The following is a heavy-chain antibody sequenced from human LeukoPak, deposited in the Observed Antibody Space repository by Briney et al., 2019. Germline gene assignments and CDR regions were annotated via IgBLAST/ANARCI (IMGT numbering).Heavy chain of an antibody. J-gene: IGHJ6*03. CDR3: AKDGVVVVTRSDYYYYMDV. CDR1: GFTFSSYA. D-gene: IGHD3-22*01. CDR2: ISGSGGST. Sequence: GGSLRLSCAASGFTFSSYAMSWVRQAPGKGLEWVSAISGSGGSTYYADSVKGRFTISRDNSKNTLYLQMNSLRAEDTAVYYCAKDGVVVVTRSDYYYYMDVWGKGTTVTISS. V-gene: IGHV3-23*01.